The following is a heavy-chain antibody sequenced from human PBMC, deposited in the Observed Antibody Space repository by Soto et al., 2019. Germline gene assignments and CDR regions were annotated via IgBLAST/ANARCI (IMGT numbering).Heavy chain of an antibody. J-gene: IGHJ6*02. Sequence: PGGSLRLSCAASGFTFSSYEMNWVRQAPGKGLEWVSYISSSGSTIYYADSVKGRFTISRDNAKNSLYLQMNSLRAEDTAVYYCPRDLRPHFFGVVIAYGMDVWGQGTTVTVSS. CDR2: ISSSGSTI. CDR3: PRDLRPHFFGVVIAYGMDV. D-gene: IGHD3-3*01. V-gene: IGHV3-48*03. CDR1: GFTFSSYE.